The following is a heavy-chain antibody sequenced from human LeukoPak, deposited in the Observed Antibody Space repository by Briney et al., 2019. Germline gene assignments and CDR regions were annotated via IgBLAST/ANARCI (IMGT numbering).Heavy chain of an antibody. CDR3: AKDMVDYYDSSGIDYFDY. V-gene: IGHV3-43*02. Sequence: PGGSLRLSCAASGFTFDDYAMHWVRQAPGKGLEWVSLISGDGGSTHYADSVKARFTISRYNSKNSLYLQMNSLRTEDTALYYCAKDMVDYYDSSGIDYFDYWGQGTLVTVSS. D-gene: IGHD3-22*01. CDR2: ISGDGGST. CDR1: GFTFDDYA. J-gene: IGHJ4*02.